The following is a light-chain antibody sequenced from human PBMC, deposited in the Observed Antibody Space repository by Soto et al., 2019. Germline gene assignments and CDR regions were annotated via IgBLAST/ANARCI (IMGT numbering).Light chain of an antibody. CDR2: DAS. CDR3: QHYNNWLALT. CDR1: QSVSSN. J-gene: IGKJ4*01. V-gene: IGKV3-15*01. Sequence: EIVMTQSPATLSVSPGERATLSCRASQSVSSNLAWYQQKPGQAPRLLIYDASTRATGIPARFSGSGSGTEFTLIISSLQSEDFAVYYCQHYNNWLALTFGGGTK.